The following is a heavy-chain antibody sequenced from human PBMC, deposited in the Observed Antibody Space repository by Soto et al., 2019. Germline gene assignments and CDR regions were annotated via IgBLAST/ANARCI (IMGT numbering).Heavy chain of an antibody. J-gene: IGHJ4*02. CDR3: AKVSNYEGPHRNIVVVVAATVFDY. V-gene: IGHV3-23*01. D-gene: IGHD2-15*01. Sequence: GGSLRLSCAASGFTFSSYAMSWVRQAPGKGLEWVSAISGSGGSTYYADSVKGRFTISRDNSKNTLYLQMNSLRAEDTAVYYCAKVSNYEGPHRNIVVVVAATVFDYWGQGTLVTVSS. CDR2: ISGSGGST. CDR1: GFTFSSYA.